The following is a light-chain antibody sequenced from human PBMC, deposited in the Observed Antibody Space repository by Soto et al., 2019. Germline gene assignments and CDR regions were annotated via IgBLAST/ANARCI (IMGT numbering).Light chain of an antibody. J-gene: IGLJ2*01. CDR2: DVT. Sequence: QSALTQPHSVSGSPGQSVTISCTGTNTYVSWYQQLPGRAPRLLIYDVTKRASGVPDRFSGSNSGGTASLTISGLQAEDEADFYCCSYAGSYTHIVFGGGTQLTVL. V-gene: IGLV2-11*01. CDR1: NTY. CDR3: CSYAGSYTHIV.